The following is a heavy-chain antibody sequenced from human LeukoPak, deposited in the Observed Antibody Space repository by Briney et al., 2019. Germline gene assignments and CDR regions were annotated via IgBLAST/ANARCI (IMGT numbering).Heavy chain of an antibody. Sequence: GGSLRLSCAASGFTVSSNFMSWVRQAPGKGLEWVSVIYSGGTTYYADSVKGRFTISRDNSKNTLSLQMDNLGAEDTAVYYCARDGYGNNYMDVWGKGTTVTVSS. CDR1: GFTVSSNF. V-gene: IGHV3-53*01. CDR2: IYSGGTT. D-gene: IGHD1/OR15-1a*01. CDR3: ARDGYGNNYMDV. J-gene: IGHJ6*03.